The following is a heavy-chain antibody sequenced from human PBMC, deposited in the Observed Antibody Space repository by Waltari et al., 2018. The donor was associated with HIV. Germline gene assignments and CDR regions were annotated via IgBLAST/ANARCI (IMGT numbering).Heavy chain of an antibody. V-gene: IGHV3-23*01. CDR1: GFIFSNNA. CDR2: RRGNGRDT. CDR3: AGGFSHVLDY. J-gene: IGHJ4*02. D-gene: IGHD5-18*01. Sequence: EVQLLESGGDLVQPGGSLRLSCAASGFIFSNNAMSWVRQAPGKRLGWDSSRRGNGRDTNHAASRKGRFTISRDNSKNILYLQMNSLQAEDTAVYFCAGGFSHVLDYWGQGTLVTVSS.